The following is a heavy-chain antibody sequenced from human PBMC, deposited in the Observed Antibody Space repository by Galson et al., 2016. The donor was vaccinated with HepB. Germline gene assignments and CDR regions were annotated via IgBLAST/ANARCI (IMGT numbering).Heavy chain of an antibody. CDR2: IHSSGKT. V-gene: IGHV4-39*02. CDR3: AREYESSVDD. Sequence: SETLSLTCTVSGGSFGSVSHHWGWIRQPPGKGLEWIGSIHSSGKTYYSPSLVRRVAISIDTSVNHFSLALSSVTAADTAVYYCAREYESSVDDWGQGTLVTVSS. CDR1: GGSFGSVSHH. J-gene: IGHJ4*02. D-gene: IGHD3-22*01.